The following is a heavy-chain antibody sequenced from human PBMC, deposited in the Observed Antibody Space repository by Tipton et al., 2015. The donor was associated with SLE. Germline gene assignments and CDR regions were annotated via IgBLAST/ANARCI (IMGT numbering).Heavy chain of an antibody. Sequence: TLSLTCTVSGGSISSGNYYWTWIRQHPGKGLEWIGYIYYSGNTHYNSSLKSRLTISVDTSKNQFSLKLTSVTPADTAVYYCTHSTDYYYMDVWGKGTTVTVSS. CDR2: IYYSGNT. D-gene: IGHD5-18*01. J-gene: IGHJ6*03. V-gene: IGHV4-31*03. CDR3: THSTDYYYMDV. CDR1: GGSISSGNYY.